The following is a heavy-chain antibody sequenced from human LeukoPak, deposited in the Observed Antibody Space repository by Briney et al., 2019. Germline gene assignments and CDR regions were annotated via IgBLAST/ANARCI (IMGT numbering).Heavy chain of an antibody. Sequence: GGSLRLSCAASGFTFSSYAMRWVRQAPGKGLEWVSAISGSGGSTYYADSVKGRFTISRDNPKNTLYLQMNSLRAEDTPVYYCARRLAGEDDSSGHRGYWAQGTVVSVFS. CDR1: GFTFSSYA. D-gene: IGHD3-22*01. CDR3: ARRLAGEDDSSGHRGY. V-gene: IGHV3-23*01. J-gene: IGHJ4*02. CDR2: ISGSGGST.